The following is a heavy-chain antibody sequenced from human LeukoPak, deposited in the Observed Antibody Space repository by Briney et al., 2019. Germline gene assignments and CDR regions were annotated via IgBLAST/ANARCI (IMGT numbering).Heavy chain of an antibody. CDR3: ARGTMFPYYFDY. D-gene: IGHD3-10*02. V-gene: IGHV3-20*04. Sequence: GGSLRLSCAASGFTFDDYGLIWVRQVPGKGLEWVSYITWNGDSTAYADSLKGRFTISRDNAKNSLYLQMNSLRAEDTAVYYCARGTMFPYYFDYWGQGTLVTVSS. CDR2: ITWNGDST. CDR1: GFTFDDYG. J-gene: IGHJ4*02.